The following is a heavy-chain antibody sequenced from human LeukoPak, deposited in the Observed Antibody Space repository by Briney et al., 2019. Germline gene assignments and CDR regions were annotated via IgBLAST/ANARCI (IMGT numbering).Heavy chain of an antibody. Sequence: GGSLRLSCSPSGXTFSDYAMYWVRQAPGKGLEYVSGISSNGGTTYYADSVKGRFTISRDNSKNTLYLQMSSLRAEDTAVYYCVKDHDWGAFHIWGQGTMVTVSS. CDR3: VKDHDWGAFHI. CDR2: ISSNGGTT. CDR1: GXTFSDYA. V-gene: IGHV3-64D*06. J-gene: IGHJ3*02. D-gene: IGHD7-27*01.